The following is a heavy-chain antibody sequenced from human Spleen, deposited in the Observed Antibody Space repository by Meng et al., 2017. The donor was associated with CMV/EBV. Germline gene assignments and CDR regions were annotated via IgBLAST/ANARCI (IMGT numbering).Heavy chain of an antibody. CDR1: GGSMTSRTSYY. V-gene: IGHV4-39*07. D-gene: IGHD1-26*01. J-gene: IGHJ4*02. CDR3: VRDTVRRFVGIDY. Sequence: SETLSLTCTVSGGSMTSRTSYYWGWIRQPPGKGLEWIGSVYYSGTTYYNPSLKSRVTISLDTSKKQFSLKVNSVTAADTAVYYCVRDTVRRFVGIDYWGQGTLVTVSS. CDR2: VYYSGTT.